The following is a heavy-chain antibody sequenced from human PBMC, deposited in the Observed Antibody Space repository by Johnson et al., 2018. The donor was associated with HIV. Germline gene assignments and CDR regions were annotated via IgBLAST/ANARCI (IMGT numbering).Heavy chain of an antibody. D-gene: IGHD1-14*01. CDR1: GFTFSSYG. V-gene: IGHV3-30*02. Sequence: QVQLVESGGGLVQPGGSLRLSCAASGFTFSSYGMHWVRQAPGKGLEWVAFIRYDGSKKYYADSVKGRFTISRDNSKNTLYLQMNSLRAEDTAVYYCAKFEPDAFDIWGQGTMVTVSS. J-gene: IGHJ3*02. CDR2: IRYDGSKK. CDR3: AKFEPDAFDI.